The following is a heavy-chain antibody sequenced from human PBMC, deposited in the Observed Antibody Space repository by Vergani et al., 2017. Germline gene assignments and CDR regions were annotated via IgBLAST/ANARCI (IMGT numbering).Heavy chain of an antibody. Sequence: QVQLVQSGAEVKKPGASVKVSCKASGYTFTGYYMHWVRQAPGPGLEWMGWINPNSGGTNYAQKFQGRVTMTRDTSISTAYMELSRLRSDDTAVYYCARDPEGYDFWSGYFPTFDYWGQGTLVTVSS. J-gene: IGHJ4*02. D-gene: IGHD3-3*01. CDR2: INPNSGGT. CDR1: GYTFTGYY. V-gene: IGHV1-2*02. CDR3: ARDPEGYDFWSGYFPTFDY.